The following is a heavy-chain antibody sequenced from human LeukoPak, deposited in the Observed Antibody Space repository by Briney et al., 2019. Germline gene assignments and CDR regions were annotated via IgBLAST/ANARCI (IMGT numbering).Heavy chain of an antibody. D-gene: IGHD2-15*01. Sequence: ASVKVSCKASGGTFSSYAISWVRQAPGQGLEWMGGIIPRLGTANYAQKFKGRVTITAGKSTSTAYMELSSLRSEDTAVYYCARVFGYCSGGSCHNHPYALSHDAFDIWGQGTMVTVSS. CDR2: IIPRLGTA. CDR3: ARVFGYCSGGSCHNHPYALSHDAFDI. J-gene: IGHJ3*02. CDR1: GGTFSSYA. V-gene: IGHV1-69*06.